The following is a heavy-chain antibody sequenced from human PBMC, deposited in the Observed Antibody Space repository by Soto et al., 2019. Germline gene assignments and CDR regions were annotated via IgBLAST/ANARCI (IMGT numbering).Heavy chain of an antibody. V-gene: IGHV3-23*01. J-gene: IGHJ4*02. CDR3: ARVRGGPDGTEDFDY. D-gene: IGHD1-1*01. CDR1: EFTFSNYA. Sequence: GGSLRLSCAASEFTFSNYAMSWVRQAPGKGLEWVSAISYGGGTTYYADSVKGRFTISRDNAKNSLYLQMNSLRAEDTAVYYCARVRGGPDGTEDFDYWGQGTLVTVSS. CDR2: ISYGGGTT.